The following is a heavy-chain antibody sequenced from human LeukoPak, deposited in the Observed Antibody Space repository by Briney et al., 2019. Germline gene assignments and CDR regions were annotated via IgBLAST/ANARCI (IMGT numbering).Heavy chain of an antibody. CDR1: GSGFTFGNFA. Sequence: GGSLRLSCEASGSGFTFGNFALSWVRQAPGKGLEWVSAISGSGGSTYYADSVKGRFSISRDKSNNMLYLQMNSLRAEDTAVYYCAKDTDSGYIGSDFDYWGQGTLVTVSS. CDR3: AKDTDSGYIGSDFDY. V-gene: IGHV3-23*01. J-gene: IGHJ4*02. CDR2: ISGSGGST. D-gene: IGHD5-12*01.